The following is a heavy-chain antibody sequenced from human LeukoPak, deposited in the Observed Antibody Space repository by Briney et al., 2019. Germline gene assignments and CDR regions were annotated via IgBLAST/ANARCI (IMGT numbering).Heavy chain of an antibody. CDR3: ARDGEAYGWNYAFDY. Sequence: GGSLRLSCSASGFTFTRYAMSWVRQAPGKGLEWVSAISPSGGSTYYADSVRGRFTISRDNSKKTLSLQMNSLRAEDTAVYYCARDGEAYGWNYAFDYWGQGTLVTVSS. D-gene: IGHD1-7*01. CDR2: ISPSGGST. V-gene: IGHV3-23*01. CDR1: GFTFTRYA. J-gene: IGHJ4*02.